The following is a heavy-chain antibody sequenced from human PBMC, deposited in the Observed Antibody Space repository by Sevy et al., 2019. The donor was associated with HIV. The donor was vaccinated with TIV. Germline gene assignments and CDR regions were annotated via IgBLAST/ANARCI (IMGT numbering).Heavy chain of an antibody. CDR2: INPYNGNT. CDR1: GYTFTNYD. V-gene: IGHV1-18*04. Sequence: ASVKVSCKASGYTFTNYDITWVRQAPGQGLEWMGWINPYNGNTNYTQKVQGRVTMTTDTSTSPVYMELRSLRSDDTAVFYCVRGRWEPDYWGQGTLVTVSS. J-gene: IGHJ4*02. D-gene: IGHD1-26*01. CDR3: VRGRWEPDY.